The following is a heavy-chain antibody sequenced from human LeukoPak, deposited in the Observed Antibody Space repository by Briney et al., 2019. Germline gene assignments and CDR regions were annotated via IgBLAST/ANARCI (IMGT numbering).Heavy chain of an antibody. CDR3: VKEGYYDNSGYPPHFDY. J-gene: IGHJ4*02. D-gene: IGHD3-22*01. CDR1: GFTFSTYA. V-gene: IGHV3-64D*09. Sequence: SGGSLRLSCSASGFTFSTYAMHWVRQAAGKGLEYVSAMSSNGNRAYYADSVKGRFTISRDNSKNTLYLQMSSLRAEDTAVYYCVKEGYYDNSGYPPHFDYWGQGTLVTVSS. CDR2: MSSNGNRA.